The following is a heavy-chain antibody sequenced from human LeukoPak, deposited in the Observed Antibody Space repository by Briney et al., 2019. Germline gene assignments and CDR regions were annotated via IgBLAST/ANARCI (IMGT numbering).Heavy chain of an antibody. J-gene: IGHJ6*02. CDR3: ARGRGLDV. D-gene: IGHD2-15*01. CDR2: FYSGGAT. Sequence: GGSLRLSCAASGFIVSANYMSWVRQTPGKGLEWVSIFYSGGATFYVDSVKGRFTISRDNSKNMLYLQMNSLRAGDTAVYYCARGRGLDVWGQGTTVTVSS. V-gene: IGHV3-53*01. CDR1: GFIVSANY.